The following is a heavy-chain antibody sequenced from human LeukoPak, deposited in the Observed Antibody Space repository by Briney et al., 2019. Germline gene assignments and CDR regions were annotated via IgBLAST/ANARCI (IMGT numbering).Heavy chain of an antibody. J-gene: IGHJ4*02. CDR3: AKDRRSLSLAVAGTVIGY. CDR1: GFTFSSYG. Sequence: GRSLRLSCAASGFTFSSYGMHWVRQAPGKGLEWVAVISYDGSNKYYADSVKGRFTISRDNSKNTLYLQMNSLRAEDTAVYYCAKDRRSLSLAVAGTVIGYWGQGTLVTVSS. CDR2: ISYDGSNK. D-gene: IGHD6-19*01. V-gene: IGHV3-30*18.